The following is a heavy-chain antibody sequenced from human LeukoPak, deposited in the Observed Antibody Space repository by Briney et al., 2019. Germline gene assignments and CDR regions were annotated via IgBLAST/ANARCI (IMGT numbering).Heavy chain of an antibody. J-gene: IGHJ6*03. Sequence: GGSLRLSCAASGFTFNDYYMTWIRQAPEKGLEWVSYIHYSGGTIDYADSVRGRFTISRDNAKNSLYLQMNSLRAEDSAVYYCAREFSAAPPVWGYYYYYMDVWGKGTTVTVSS. CDR1: GFTFNDYY. D-gene: IGHD3-16*01. V-gene: IGHV3-11*04. CDR3: AREFSAAPPVWGYYYYYMDV. CDR2: IHYSGGTI.